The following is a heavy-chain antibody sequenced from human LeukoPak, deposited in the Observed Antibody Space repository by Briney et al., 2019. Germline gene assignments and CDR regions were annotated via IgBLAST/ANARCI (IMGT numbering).Heavy chain of an antibody. Sequence: PGGSLRLSCADSGFTFRNYWMHWVRQVPGKGLVWVSRINSDGSSLIYADSVKGRFTISRDNAKNTLYLQMNSLRAEDTAVYYCAREIYRGSWFDPWGQGTLVTVSS. CDR1: GFTFRNYW. CDR2: INSDGSSL. V-gene: IGHV3-74*01. J-gene: IGHJ5*02. CDR3: AREIYRGSWFDP. D-gene: IGHD3-10*01.